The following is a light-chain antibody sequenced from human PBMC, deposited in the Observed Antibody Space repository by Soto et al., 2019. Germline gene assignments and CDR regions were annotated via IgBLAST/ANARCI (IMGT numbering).Light chain of an antibody. V-gene: IGKV3-11*01. CDR1: QSVSSY. CDR2: DAS. J-gene: IGKJ5*01. Sequence: EIVLTQSPATLSLSPGERATLSCRASQSVSSYLAWYQQKPGQAPRLLIYDASNRATGIPARFSGSGSGTDFTLTISRLEPEDFAVYYCQQRSNWPITFGQWTRLEIK. CDR3: QQRSNWPIT.